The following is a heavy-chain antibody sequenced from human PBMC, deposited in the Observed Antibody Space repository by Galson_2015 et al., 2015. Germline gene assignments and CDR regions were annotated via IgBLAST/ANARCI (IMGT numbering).Heavy chain of an antibody. J-gene: IGHJ3*02. CDR3: ARLPSGTATFDI. D-gene: IGHD3-10*01. V-gene: IGHV4-59*01. CDR1: GGSISGYY. CDR2: VSYSGST. Sequence: ETLSLTCTVSGGSISGYYWGWIRQPPGKGLEWIGYVSYSGSTNYNPSLKSRVTISVDTSKNQFSLNLNSVTAADTAVYYCARLPSGTATFDIWGQGTMVTVSS.